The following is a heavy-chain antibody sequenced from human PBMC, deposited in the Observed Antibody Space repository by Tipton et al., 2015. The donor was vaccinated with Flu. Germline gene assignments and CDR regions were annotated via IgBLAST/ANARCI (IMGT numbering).Heavy chain of an antibody. Sequence: TLSLTCTVSGGSINRSHYYWGWIRQPPGKGLEWIGSIYHSGSTFYHPSLKSRFTISVDTSKNQFSLKLSSVTAADTAVYYCARDGGVGSGWSYSGGNYYYGMDVWGQGTTVIVSS. D-gene: IGHD6-19*01. CDR1: GGSINRSHYY. CDR3: ARDGGVGSGWSYSGGNYYYGMDV. J-gene: IGHJ6*02. CDR2: IYHSGST. V-gene: IGHV4-39*07.